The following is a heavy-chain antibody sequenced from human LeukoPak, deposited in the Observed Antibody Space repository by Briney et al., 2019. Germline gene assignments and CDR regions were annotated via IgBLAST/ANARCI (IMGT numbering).Heavy chain of an antibody. J-gene: IGHJ4*02. Sequence: GGSLRLSCAASGFTFNGYAMTWVRQAPGKGLEWVSAIRGSGSSTYYADSVKGRLTISRDNSKNTLYLQMNSLRAEDTAVYYCAKVLYGSGSYCPTFDYWGQGTLVTVSS. D-gene: IGHD3-10*01. V-gene: IGHV3-23*01. CDR1: GFTFNGYA. CDR2: IRGSGSST. CDR3: AKVLYGSGSYCPTFDY.